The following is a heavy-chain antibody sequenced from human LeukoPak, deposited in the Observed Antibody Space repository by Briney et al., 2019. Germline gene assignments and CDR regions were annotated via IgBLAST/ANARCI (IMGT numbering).Heavy chain of an antibody. D-gene: IGHD3-16*02. J-gene: IGHJ4*02. Sequence: GGSLRLSCAASGFTFSSYWMSWVRQAPGKGLEWVANIKQDGSEKYYVDSLKGRFTISRDNAKNSLYLQMNSLRAEDTAVYYCARDWRVGVRGSYRLILDYWGQGTLVTVSS. CDR1: GFTFSSYW. CDR3: ARDWRVGVRGSYRLILDY. V-gene: IGHV3-7*01. CDR2: IKQDGSEK.